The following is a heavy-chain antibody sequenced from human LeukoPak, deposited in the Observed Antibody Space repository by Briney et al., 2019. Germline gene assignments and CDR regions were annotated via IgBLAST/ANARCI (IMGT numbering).Heavy chain of an antibody. Sequence: SETLSLTCAVYGGSFSGYYWSWIRQPPGKGLEWIGEINHSGSTNYNPSLKSRVTISVDTSKNQFSLKLSSVTAADTAVYYCARDVVVYGGWFDPWGQGTLVTVSS. CDR2: INHSGST. J-gene: IGHJ5*02. V-gene: IGHV4-34*01. CDR3: ARDVVVYGGWFDP. CDR1: GGSFSGYY. D-gene: IGHD2-2*01.